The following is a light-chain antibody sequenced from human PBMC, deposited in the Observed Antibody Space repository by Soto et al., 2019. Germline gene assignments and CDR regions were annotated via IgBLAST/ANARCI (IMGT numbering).Light chain of an antibody. V-gene: IGKV1-17*03. CDR1: QGVSNY. Sequence: DIQMTQSPSAMSASVGDRVTITCRASQGVSNYLAWIQQNPGNAPKRLIFAISNLDVGVPSRFSGGGFETEVTLTISSLHPDDCASYCCQNYNSYSEAFGQGTKV. CDR2: AIS. J-gene: IGKJ1*01. CDR3: QNYNSYSEA.